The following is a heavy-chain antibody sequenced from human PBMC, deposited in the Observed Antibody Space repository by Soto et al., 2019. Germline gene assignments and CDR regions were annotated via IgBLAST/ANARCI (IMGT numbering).Heavy chain of an antibody. Sequence: QVQLVESGGGLVKPGASLRLSCAASGFTFRDHYVTWIRQAPGKGLEWVSYISSSGSTIYYADSVKGRFTISRDHAENSLYLQMNSLRDEDTAVYYCARVGDMTYKDWGQGTLVTVSS. V-gene: IGHV3-11*01. CDR1: GFTFRDHY. CDR2: ISSSGSTI. J-gene: IGHJ4*02. D-gene: IGHD3-3*01. CDR3: ARVGDMTYKD.